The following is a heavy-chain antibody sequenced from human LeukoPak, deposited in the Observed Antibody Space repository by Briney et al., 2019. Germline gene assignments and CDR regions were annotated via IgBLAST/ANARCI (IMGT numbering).Heavy chain of an antibody. V-gene: IGHV3-21*01. D-gene: IGHD6-19*01. CDR1: GFTFSTYT. Sequence: NPGGSLRLSCAASGFTFSTYTMNWVRQAPGKGLEWVSSISGSTSFIYYADSVKGRFTISRDNAKNSLYLQMNSLRAEDTAVYYCARQGGWYSPLGLWGQGALVTVSS. CDR2: ISGSTSFI. CDR3: ARQGGWYSPLGL. J-gene: IGHJ4*02.